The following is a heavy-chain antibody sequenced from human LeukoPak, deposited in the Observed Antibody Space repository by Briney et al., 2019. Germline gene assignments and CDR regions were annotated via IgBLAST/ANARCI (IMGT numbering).Heavy chain of an antibody. V-gene: IGHV3-9*03. D-gene: IGHD2-15*01. Sequence: PGGSLRLSCAASGFTFDDYAMHRVRQAPGKGLEWVSGISWNSGSIGYADSVKGRFTISRDNAKNSLYLQMNSLRAEDMALYYCAKDICSGGSCYFDYWGQGTLVTVSS. J-gene: IGHJ4*02. CDR3: AKDICSGGSCYFDY. CDR1: GFTFDDYA. CDR2: ISWNSGSI.